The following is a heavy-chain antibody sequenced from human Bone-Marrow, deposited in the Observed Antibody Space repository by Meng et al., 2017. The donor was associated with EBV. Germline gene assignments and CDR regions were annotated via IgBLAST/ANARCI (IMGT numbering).Heavy chain of an antibody. D-gene: IGHD2-15*01. CDR2: INPKSGAT. CDR3: ARERGSRYYWLDS. Sequence: QEAQVPSGAEVKKPGAPVKVSCKAPGYTFTDYFMYWVRLAPGQGPEWMGRINPKSGATNYAQKFQGRVTMTRDTSIDTVYMELTSLRSDDTAVYYCARERGSRYYWLDSWGQGTLVTVSS. CDR1: GYTFTDYF. J-gene: IGHJ5*01. V-gene: IGHV1-2*06.